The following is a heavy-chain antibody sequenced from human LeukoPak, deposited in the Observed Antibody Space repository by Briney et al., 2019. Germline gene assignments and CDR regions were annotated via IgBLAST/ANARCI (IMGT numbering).Heavy chain of an antibody. D-gene: IGHD3-22*01. CDR2: ISGSGGST. CDR3: AKGLGLGYYYFDY. J-gene: IGHJ4*02. V-gene: IGHV3-23*01. Sequence: GGTLRLSCAASGFTFSSYGMSWVRQAPGKGLEWVSAISGSGGSTYYADSVKGRFTISRDNSKDTLYLQMNSLRAEDTAVYYCAKGLGLGYYYFDYWGQGTLVTVSS. CDR1: GFTFSSYG.